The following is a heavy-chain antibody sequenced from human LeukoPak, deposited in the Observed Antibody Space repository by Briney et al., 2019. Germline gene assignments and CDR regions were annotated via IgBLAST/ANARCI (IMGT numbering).Heavy chain of an antibody. D-gene: IGHD2-2*01. Sequence: ASVKVSCKASGYTFTSHDINWVRQATGQGLEWMGWMNPNSGNTGYAQKFQGRVTITRNTSISTAYMELSSLRSEDTAVYYCARAAYLGYCSSTSCYRHHDHYYYMDVWGKGTTVTVSS. CDR3: ARAAYLGYCSSTSCYRHHDHYYYMDV. CDR2: MNPNSGNT. V-gene: IGHV1-8*03. J-gene: IGHJ6*03. CDR1: GYTFTSHD.